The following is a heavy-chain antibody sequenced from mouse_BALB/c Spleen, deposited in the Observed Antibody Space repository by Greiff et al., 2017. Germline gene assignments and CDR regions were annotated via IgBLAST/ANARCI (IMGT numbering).Heavy chain of an antibody. D-gene: IGHD2-3*01. CDR2: IYPGDGDT. Sequence: VQLQQSGAELARPGASVKLSYKASGYTFTSYWMQWVKQRPGQGLEWIGAIYPGDGDTRYTQKFKGKATLTADKSSSTAYMQLSSLASEDSAVYYCARGGLLQAWFAYWGQGTLVTVSA. V-gene: IGHV1-87*01. CDR1: GYTFTSYW. CDR3: ARGGLLQAWFAY. J-gene: IGHJ3*01.